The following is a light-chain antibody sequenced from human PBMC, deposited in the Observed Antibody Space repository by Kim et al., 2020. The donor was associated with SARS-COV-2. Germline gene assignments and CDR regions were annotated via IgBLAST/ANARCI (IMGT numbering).Light chain of an antibody. V-gene: IGKV1-5*03. CDR1: QSISDV. J-gene: IGKJ2*01. CDR3: QQYFSYST. Sequence: LSAAVGDSIITSCRASQSISDVFACDQQKEGKANKLLIYQASRLKSGVPSSFTGSESGTEFTLTISSLQHDDVATYYCQQYFSYSTFGRGTKLEI. CDR2: QAS.